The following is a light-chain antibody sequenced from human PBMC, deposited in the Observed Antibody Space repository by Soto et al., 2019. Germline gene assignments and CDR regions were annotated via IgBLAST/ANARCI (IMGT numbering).Light chain of an antibody. CDR3: QELDGYPPYT. J-gene: IGKJ2*01. CDR1: QDISHF. Sequence: DIQLTQSPSHLSTSVGDRVTLTCRASQDISHFLAWYQQKPGKAPKLLIYGAATLQSGVPSRFSGSGSGTEFTLTISSLHPEDFGTYYCQELDGYPPYTFGQGTKLEIK. V-gene: IGKV1-9*01. CDR2: GAA.